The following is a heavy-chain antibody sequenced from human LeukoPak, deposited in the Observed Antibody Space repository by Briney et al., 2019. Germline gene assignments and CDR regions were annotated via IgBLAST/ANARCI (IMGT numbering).Heavy chain of an antibody. D-gene: IGHD6-19*01. J-gene: IGHJ4*02. V-gene: IGHV4-4*02. CDR3: GRRLSGWTRGFDY. CDR1: GGSISSSNW. CDR2: IYHSGNT. Sequence: PSGTLYLTCAVSGGSISSSNWWSWVRQTPGKGLEWIGEIYHSGNTNYNPSLKSRVTISIDNSNVQFSLKLSSVTAADTGIYYCGRRLSGWTRGFDYWGRGTLVTVSS.